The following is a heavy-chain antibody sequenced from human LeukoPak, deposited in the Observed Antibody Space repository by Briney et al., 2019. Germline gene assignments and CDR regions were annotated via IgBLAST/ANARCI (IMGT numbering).Heavy chain of an antibody. Sequence: GGSLRLSCAASGFTFSSYWMIWVRQTPGKGLEWVANIKQDGSEKYYVDSVKGRFTISRDNAKNSLYLQMNSLRVEDTAVYYCARVLGRNWFDPWGQGTLVTVSS. CDR3: ARVLGRNWFDP. D-gene: IGHD1-26*01. J-gene: IGHJ5*02. CDR2: IKQDGSEK. CDR1: GFTFSSYW. V-gene: IGHV3-7*04.